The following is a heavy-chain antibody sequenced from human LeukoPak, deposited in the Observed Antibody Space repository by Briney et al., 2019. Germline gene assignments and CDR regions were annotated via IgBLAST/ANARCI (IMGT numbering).Heavy chain of an antibody. Sequence: GGSLRLSCAASGFTFSSYGMHWVRQAPGKGLEWVAVISYDGSNKYYADSVKGRFTIPRDNSKNTLYLQMNSLRAEDTAVYYCAKGGHSSGWYFDYWGQGTLVTVSS. CDR1: GFTFSSYG. D-gene: IGHD6-19*01. CDR2: ISYDGSNK. J-gene: IGHJ4*02. V-gene: IGHV3-30*18. CDR3: AKGGHSSGWYFDY.